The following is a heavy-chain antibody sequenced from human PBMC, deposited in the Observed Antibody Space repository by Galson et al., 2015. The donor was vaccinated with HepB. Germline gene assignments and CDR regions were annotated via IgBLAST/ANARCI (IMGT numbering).Heavy chain of an antibody. Sequence: SLRLSCAASGFTFDTYAMSWVRQAPGKGLVWVSAISVTGGSTYYADSVKGRFTISRDTPKNTLFLQMNSLRAEDTAVYYCAKERREEFDYWGQGTLVTVSS. J-gene: IGHJ4*02. CDR3: AKERREEFDY. CDR2: ISVTGGST. CDR1: GFTFDTYA. V-gene: IGHV3-23*01.